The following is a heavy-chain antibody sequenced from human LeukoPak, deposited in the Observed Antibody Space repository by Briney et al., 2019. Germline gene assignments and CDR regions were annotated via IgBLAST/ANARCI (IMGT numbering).Heavy chain of an antibody. D-gene: IGHD3-22*01. Sequence: PSETLSLTCSVSGGSINTYYWSCIRQPAGKGLEWIGRIHSSGSTHYNPSLKSRVTMSLDTSKNQFSLKLTSVTAADTAVYYCARRNYYDSTAYWNSWGQGTLVTVSS. CDR2: IHSSGST. CDR3: ARRNYYDSTAYWNS. CDR1: GGSINTYY. J-gene: IGHJ4*02. V-gene: IGHV4-4*07.